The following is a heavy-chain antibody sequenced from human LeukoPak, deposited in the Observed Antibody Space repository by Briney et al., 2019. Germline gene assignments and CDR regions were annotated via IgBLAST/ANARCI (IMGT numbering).Heavy chain of an antibody. CDR2: INPSGGST. V-gene: IGHV1-46*01. J-gene: IGHJ4*02. Sequence: ASVKVSCKASGYTFTSYYMHWVRQAPGQGLEWMGIINPSGGSTSYAQKFQGRVTITADESTSTAYMELSSLRSEDTAVYYCARDASLRDGYKDYWGQGTLVTVSS. CDR1: GYTFTSYY. D-gene: IGHD5-24*01. CDR3: ARDASLRDGYKDY.